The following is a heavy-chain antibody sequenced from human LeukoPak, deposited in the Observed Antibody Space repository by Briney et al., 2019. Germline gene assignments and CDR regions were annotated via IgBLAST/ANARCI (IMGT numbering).Heavy chain of an antibody. V-gene: IGHV3-23*01. D-gene: IGHD4-17*01. CDR2: ISGSGGST. J-gene: IGHJ4*02. CDR1: GFTVSSNY. CDR3: AKDATTHTVTTHYFDY. Sequence: GGSLRLSCAASGFTVSSNYMSWVRQAPGKGLEWVSAISGSGGSTYYADSVKGRFTISRDNSKNTLFLQMNSLRAEDTAVYFCAKDATTHTVTTHYFDYWGQGSLATVSS.